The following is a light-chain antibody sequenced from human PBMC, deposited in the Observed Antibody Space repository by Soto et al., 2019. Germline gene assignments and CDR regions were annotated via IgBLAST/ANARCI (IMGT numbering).Light chain of an antibody. CDR1: QSVLHSSNNANS. J-gene: IGKJ5*01. Sequence: DFVMTQSPDSLAASLGERATINCRSSQSVLHSSNNANSLAWYQQKAGQRPQXLIYRASTREAGVPDRISGSGSGTDFTLTISRLQAEDVAVYYCQQYYTAIAFGQGTRLEIK. V-gene: IGKV4-1*01. CDR3: QQYYTAIA. CDR2: RAS.